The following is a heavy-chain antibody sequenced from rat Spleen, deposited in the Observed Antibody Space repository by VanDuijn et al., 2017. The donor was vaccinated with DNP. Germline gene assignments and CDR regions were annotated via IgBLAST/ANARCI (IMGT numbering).Heavy chain of an antibody. CDR1: GYSISSSYR. CDR2: VNSAGST. J-gene: IGHJ2*01. V-gene: IGHV3-3*01. CDR3: ARRSFDY. Sequence: EVQLQESGPGLMKPSQSLSLTCSVTGYSISSSYRWNWLRKFPGNKLEWMGYVNSAGSTNYNPSLKSRISITRDTSKNQFFLQLNSVTTEDTGTYYCARRSFDYWGQGVKVTVSS. D-gene: IGHD1-11*01.